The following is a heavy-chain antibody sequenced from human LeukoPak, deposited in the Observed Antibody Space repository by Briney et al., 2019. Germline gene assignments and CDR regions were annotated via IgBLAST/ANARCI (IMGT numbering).Heavy chain of an antibody. Sequence: SETLSLTCTVSGGSISSYYWSWIRQPPGKGLEWIGYIYYSGSTKYNPSLKSRVTISVDTSKNQFSLKLSSVTAADTAVYYCARDHLGYCSSTSCLNNWFDPWGQGTLVTVSS. J-gene: IGHJ5*02. CDR2: IYYSGST. CDR3: ARDHLGYCSSTSCLNNWFDP. V-gene: IGHV4-59*12. D-gene: IGHD2-2*01. CDR1: GGSISSYY.